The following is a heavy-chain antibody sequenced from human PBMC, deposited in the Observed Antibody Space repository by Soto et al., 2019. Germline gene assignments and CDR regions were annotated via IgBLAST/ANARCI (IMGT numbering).Heavy chain of an antibody. J-gene: IGHJ5*01. CDR3: STRAYDTNGYYRFDP. CDR2: INHSGRV. Sequence: SETLSLTCAVYGGSFSGHSWTWIRQSPGKGLEWIGDINHSGRVNYSPSLKSRVAISLDTSKNQFSLTLSAVTAADTAMYYCSTRAYDTNGYYRFDPWGQGTLVTVSS. V-gene: IGHV4-34*01. D-gene: IGHD3-22*01. CDR1: GGSFSGHS.